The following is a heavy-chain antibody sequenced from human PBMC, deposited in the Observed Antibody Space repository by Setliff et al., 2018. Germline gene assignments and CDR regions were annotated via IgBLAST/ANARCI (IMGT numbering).Heavy chain of an antibody. CDR2: IYHSGST. Sequence: PETLSLTCAVSGYSISSGYYWGWIRQPPGKGLEWIGSIYHSGSTYYNPSLKSRVTISVDTSKNQFSLKLSSVTAADTAVYYCARLWRRIQQIDYWGQGTLVTVSS. CDR3: ARLWRRIQQIDY. J-gene: IGHJ4*02. CDR1: GYSISSGYY. V-gene: IGHV4-38-2*01. D-gene: IGHD3-10*01.